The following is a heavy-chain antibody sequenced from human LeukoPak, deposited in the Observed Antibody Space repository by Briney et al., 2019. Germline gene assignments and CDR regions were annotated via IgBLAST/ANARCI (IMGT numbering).Heavy chain of an antibody. J-gene: IGHJ3*02. CDR3: ARDLQESHAFDI. V-gene: IGHV3-33*08. D-gene: IGHD2/OR15-2a*01. Sequence: PGGSLRLSCAASGFTFSSYGMHWVRQAPGKGLEWVAVIWYGGSNKYYADSVKGRFTISRDNSKNTLYLQMNSLRAEDTAVYYCARDLQESHAFDIWGQGTMVTVSS. CDR1: GFTFSSYG. CDR2: IWYGGSNK.